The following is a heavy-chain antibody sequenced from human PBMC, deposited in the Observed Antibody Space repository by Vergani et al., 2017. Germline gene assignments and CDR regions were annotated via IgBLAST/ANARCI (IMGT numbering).Heavy chain of an antibody. CDR2: ISAYNGNT. J-gene: IGHJ4*02. D-gene: IGHD3-22*01. CDR3: ARALYYYDSSGYYYLKSPYYCYY. CDR1: GYTFTSYG. Sequence: QVQLVQSGAEVKKPGASVKVSCKASGYTFTSYGISWVRQAPGQGLEWMGWISAYNGNTNYAQKLQGRVNMTTDTSTSTAYMELSSLRSDDTAVYYCARALYYYDSSGYYYLKSPYYCYYWGQGTLVTVSA. V-gene: IGHV1-18*04.